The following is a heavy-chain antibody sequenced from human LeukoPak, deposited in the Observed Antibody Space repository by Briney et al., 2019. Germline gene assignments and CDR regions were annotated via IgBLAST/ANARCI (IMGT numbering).Heavy chain of an antibody. J-gene: IGHJ3*02. D-gene: IGHD2-2*01. CDR1: GYTFTSYD. V-gene: IGHV1-8*01. Sequence: GASVKVSCKASGYTFTSYDINWVRQATGQGLEWMGWMNPNSGNTGYAQKFQGRVTMTRNTSISTAYMELSSLRSEDTAVYYCASSLVVPTPNDAFDIWGQGTMVTVSS. CDR2: MNPNSGNT. CDR3: ASSLVVPTPNDAFDI.